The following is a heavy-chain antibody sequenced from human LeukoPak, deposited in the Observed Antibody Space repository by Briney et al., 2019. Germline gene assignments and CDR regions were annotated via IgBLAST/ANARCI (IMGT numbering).Heavy chain of an antibody. D-gene: IGHD3-22*01. CDR3: TRDVPRSSGYPDN. CDR2: MFYSGST. CDR1: GGSITNYD. V-gene: IGHV4-59*01. Sequence: SETLSLTRTVSGGSITNYDWSWIRQPPGKGLEWIGSMFYSGSTNYNPSLKSRVTISRDTSKNQFSLKLSSATAADTAVYYCTRDVPRSSGYPDNWGQGTLVTVSS. J-gene: IGHJ4*02.